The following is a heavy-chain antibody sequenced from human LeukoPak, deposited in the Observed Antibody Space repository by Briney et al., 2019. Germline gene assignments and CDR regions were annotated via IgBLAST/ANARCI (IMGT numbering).Heavy chain of an antibody. CDR3: ARDFWFGESGSGGYFDY. CDR2: IRYDGSNK. CDR1: GFTFSSYG. Sequence: PGGSLRLSCAASGFTFSSYGMHWVRQAPGKGLEWVAFIRYDGSNKYYADSVKGRFTISRDNSKNTLYLQMNSLRAEDTAVYYCARDFWFGESGSGGYFDYWGQGTLVTVSS. V-gene: IGHV3-30*02. J-gene: IGHJ4*02. D-gene: IGHD3-10*01.